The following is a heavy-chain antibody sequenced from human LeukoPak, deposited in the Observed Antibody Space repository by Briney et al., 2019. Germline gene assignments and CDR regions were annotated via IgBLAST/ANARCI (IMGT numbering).Heavy chain of an antibody. D-gene: IGHD3-10*01. CDR1: GFTLSSYS. CDR3: ARDTCFGELLDY. V-gene: IGHV3-48*02. Sequence: GGSLRLSCAASGFTLSSYSMNGVRQAPGKGLEWVSYISSSSSTIYYANSVKGRFTISRDNAKNSLYLQMNSLRDEDTAVYYCARDTCFGELLDYWGQGTLVTVSS. CDR2: ISSSSSTI. J-gene: IGHJ4*02.